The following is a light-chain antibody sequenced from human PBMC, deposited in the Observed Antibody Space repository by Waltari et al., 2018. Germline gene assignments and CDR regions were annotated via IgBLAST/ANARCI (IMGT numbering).Light chain of an antibody. CDR3: QQYDGIVVT. CDR2: STY. Sequence: CRVSQTVSTIGLSLYQQKPGQAPRFLIYSTYNRATGIPDRCSGSGSGTDFTLTINRLAPEDFAMYYCQQYDGIVVTFGGGTKVEI. V-gene: IGKV3-20*01. CDR1: QTVSTIG. J-gene: IGKJ4*01.